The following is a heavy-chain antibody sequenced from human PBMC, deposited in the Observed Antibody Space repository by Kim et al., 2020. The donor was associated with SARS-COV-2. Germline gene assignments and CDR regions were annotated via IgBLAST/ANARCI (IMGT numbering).Heavy chain of an antibody. CDR3: TRHIDYSGSGNNYRGYSFYRYYMDV. V-gene: IGHV3-73*01. D-gene: IGHD3-10*01. CDR1: GFLFTGSA. CDR2: IRGKGNNYAT. Sequence: GGSLRLSCAASGFLFTGSAIHWVRQASGKGLEWVGRIRGKGNNYATAEAESVKGRFTISRDDSKNTAYLQMNSLKTEDTAVYYCTRHIDYSGSGNNYRGYSFYRYYMDVWGKGTTVTVSS. J-gene: IGHJ6*03.